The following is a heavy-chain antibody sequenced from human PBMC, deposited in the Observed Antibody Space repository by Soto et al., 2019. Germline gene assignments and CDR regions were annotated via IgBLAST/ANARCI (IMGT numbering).Heavy chain of an antibody. Sequence: SETLSLTCTVSGGSISSSSYYWGWIRQPPGKGLEWIGSIYYSGSTYYNPSLKSRVTISVDTSKNQFSLKLSSVTAADTAVYYCARLSLSDNVLLWFGGADYGMDVWGQGTTVTVSS. CDR2: IYYSGST. CDR1: GGSISSSSYY. J-gene: IGHJ6*02. CDR3: ARLSLSDNVLLWFGGADYGMDV. V-gene: IGHV4-39*01. D-gene: IGHD3-10*01.